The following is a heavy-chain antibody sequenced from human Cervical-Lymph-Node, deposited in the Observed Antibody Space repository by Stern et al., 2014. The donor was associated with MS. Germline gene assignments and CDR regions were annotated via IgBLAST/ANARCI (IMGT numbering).Heavy chain of an antibody. CDR2: VYYSVKT. Sequence: QLQLQESGPGLVKPSETLSLTCAVSGGSISGYYWNWIRQSPGKGLEWIGSVYYSVKTNYNPSLNGRVTISLDTSKSQFSLRLSSVTAGDTAVYYCARDSTAWSPSFDYWGQGTLVTVSS. CDR3: ARDSTAWSPSFDY. D-gene: IGHD1-1*01. V-gene: IGHV4-59*01. CDR1: GGSISGYY. J-gene: IGHJ4*02.